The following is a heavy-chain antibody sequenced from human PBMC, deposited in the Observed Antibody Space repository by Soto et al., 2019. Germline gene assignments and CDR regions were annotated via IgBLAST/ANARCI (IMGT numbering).Heavy chain of an antibody. V-gene: IGHV1-2*02. D-gene: IGHD2-15*01. CDR3: ARDFVGVVMDYSMDV. CDR1: GYSFAGYF. J-gene: IGHJ6*02. CDR2: INPNNGDT. Sequence: QVQLVQSGAEVKKPGASVKVSCKTSGYSFAGYFVHWVRQAPGQGLEWMGWINPNNGDTSYSQKFQGRVSMTRDTPINTAYMELSSLTSDDTAVYYCARDFVGVVMDYSMDVWGQGTTVTVSS.